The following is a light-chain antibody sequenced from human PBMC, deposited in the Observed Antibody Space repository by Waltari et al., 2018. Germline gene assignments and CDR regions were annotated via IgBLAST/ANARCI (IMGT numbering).Light chain of an antibody. V-gene: IGKV1-33*01. CDR1: QDINKY. CDR2: DAS. J-gene: IGKJ2*01. CDR3: QQYYTVPYS. Sequence: DIQMTQSPLSLSASVGVRVTISCQDRQDINKYLNWIQQRPGKAPRVLIYDASDLETGVPSRFSGNGSGTDFSLTISSLQPEDIGRYYCQQYYTVPYSFGQGTTLELK.